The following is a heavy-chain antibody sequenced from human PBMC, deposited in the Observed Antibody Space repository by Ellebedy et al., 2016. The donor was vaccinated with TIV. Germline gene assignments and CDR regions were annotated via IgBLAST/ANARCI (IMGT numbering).Heavy chain of an antibody. D-gene: IGHD1-26*01. Sequence: GESLKISCAASGFTFSSNWMHWVRQAPGKGLVWVSRINSDGSRSTYADSVKGRFTISRDNAKNTLYLQMNSLRAEDTAVYYCARNKAVGATLFDYWGRGTQVTVST. CDR2: INSDGSRS. V-gene: IGHV3-74*01. CDR1: GFTFSSNW. CDR3: ARNKAVGATLFDY. J-gene: IGHJ4*02.